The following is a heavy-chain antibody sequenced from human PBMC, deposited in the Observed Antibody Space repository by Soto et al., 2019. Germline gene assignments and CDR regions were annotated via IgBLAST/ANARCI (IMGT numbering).Heavy chain of an antibody. V-gene: IGHV3-30*03. CDR1: GFTFSSYG. J-gene: IGHJ4*02. CDR3: ARDTLRYSSNWSFNY. CDR2: ISYDGSNK. D-gene: IGHD6-13*01. Sequence: GGSLRLSCAASGFTFSSYGMHWVRQAPGKGLEWVAVISYDGSNKYYADSVKGRFTISRDNSKNTLYLQMNSLRAEDTAVYYCARDTLRYSSNWSFNYWGQGTLVTVSS.